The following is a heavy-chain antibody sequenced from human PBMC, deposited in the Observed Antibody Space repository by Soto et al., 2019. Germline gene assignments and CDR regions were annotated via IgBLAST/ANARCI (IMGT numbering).Heavy chain of an antibody. D-gene: IGHD4-17*01. CDR3: ARDPYGGNSYYYYGMDV. Sequence: QVQLVQSGAAVKKPGSSVKVSCKASGGTFSSYAISWVRQAPGQGLEWMGGIIPIFGTANYAQKFQGRVTITADESTSTAYMELSSLRSEDTAVYYCARDPYGGNSYYYYGMDVWGQGTTVTVSS. CDR1: GGTFSSYA. V-gene: IGHV1-69*12. J-gene: IGHJ6*02. CDR2: IIPIFGTA.